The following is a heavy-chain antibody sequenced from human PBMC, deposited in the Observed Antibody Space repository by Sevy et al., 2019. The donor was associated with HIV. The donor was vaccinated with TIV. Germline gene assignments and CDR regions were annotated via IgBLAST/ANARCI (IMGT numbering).Heavy chain of an antibody. D-gene: IGHD3-22*01. CDR3: ASPLGGVVVTY. CDR1: GYTFTNYY. J-gene: IGHJ4*02. CDR2: VNPLSGAA. Sequence: ASVKVSCKASGYTFTNYYIHWVRQAPGQGLEWVGWVNPLSGAAKSAQKFQDKVTMTRDTSIATAYMELNYLISDDTAVYYCASPLGGVVVTYWGQGTLVTVSS. V-gene: IGHV1-2*02.